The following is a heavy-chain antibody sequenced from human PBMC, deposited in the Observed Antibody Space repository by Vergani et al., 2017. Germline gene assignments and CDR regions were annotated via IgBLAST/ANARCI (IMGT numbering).Heavy chain of an antibody. D-gene: IGHD3-9*01. CDR1: GYTFTSYG. J-gene: IGHJ6*02. CDR2: ISAYNGNT. CDR3: ARGDLRYFDWPYYYYGMDV. V-gene: IGHV1-18*01. Sequence: QVQLVQSGAEVKKPGSSVKVSCKASGYTFTSYGISWVRQAPGQGLEWMGWISAYNGNTNYAQKLQGRVTMTTDTSTSTAYMELRSLRSDDTAVYYCARGDLRYFDWPYYYYGMDVWGQGTTVTVSS.